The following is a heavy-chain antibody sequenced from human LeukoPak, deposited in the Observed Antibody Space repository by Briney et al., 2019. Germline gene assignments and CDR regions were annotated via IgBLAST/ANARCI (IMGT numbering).Heavy chain of an antibody. D-gene: IGHD3-10*01. J-gene: IGHJ4*02. Sequence: GGSLRLSCAGSTFAFGGYWIHWVRHLPGKGLAWVSRIDSAGGRIQWADSVKGRFTISRDNAKNTVYLQMNSLRPEDSAVYYCVADRGNWSGGDFWGRGTLVIVSS. V-gene: IGHV3-74*01. CDR1: TFAFGGYW. CDR3: VADRGNWSGGDF. CDR2: IDSAGGRI.